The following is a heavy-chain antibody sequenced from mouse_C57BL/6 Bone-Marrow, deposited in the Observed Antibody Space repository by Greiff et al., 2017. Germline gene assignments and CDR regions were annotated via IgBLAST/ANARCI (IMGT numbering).Heavy chain of an antibody. CDR2: IYPRSGNT. CDR1: GYTFTSYG. D-gene: IGHD1-1*01. Sequence: VKLMESGAELARPGASVKLSCKASGYTFTSYGISWVKQRTGQGLEWIGEIYPRSGNTYYNEKFKGKATLTADKSSSTAYMELRSLTSEDSAVYFCARKSITTVVAHFDYWGQGTTLTVSS. V-gene: IGHV1-81*01. CDR3: ARKSITTVVAHFDY. J-gene: IGHJ2*01.